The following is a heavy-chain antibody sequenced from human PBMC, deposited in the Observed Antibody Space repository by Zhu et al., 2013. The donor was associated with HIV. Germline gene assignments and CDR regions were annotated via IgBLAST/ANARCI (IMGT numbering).Heavy chain of an antibody. D-gene: IGHD4-4*01. CDR3: ARDGPGDYMPAYNWFDP. Sequence: QVQLVQSGAEVKKPGSSVKVSCKASGGTFSSYAISWVRQAPGQGLEWMGGIIPIFGTANYAQKFQGRVTITADESTSTAYMELSSLRSEDTAVYYCARDGPGDYMPAYNWFDPWGQGTLVTVSS. CDR1: GGTFSSYA. J-gene: IGHJ5*02. V-gene: IGHV1-69*01. CDR2: IIPIFGTA.